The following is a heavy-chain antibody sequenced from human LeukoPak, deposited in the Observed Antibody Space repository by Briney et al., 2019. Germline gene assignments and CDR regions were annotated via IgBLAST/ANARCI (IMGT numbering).Heavy chain of an antibody. CDR2: ISAYNGNT. J-gene: IGHJ6*02. CDR3: AKDDLNYDYVWGSYRPGYGMDV. V-gene: IGHV1-18*01. Sequence: GASVKVSCKASGYTFTSYGISWVRQAPGQGLQWMGWISAYNGNTNYAQKLQCRVTMTTDTSTSTAYMELRSLRSDDTAVYYCAKDDLNYDYVWGSYRPGYGMDVWGQGTTVTVSS. CDR1: GYTFTSYG. D-gene: IGHD3-16*02.